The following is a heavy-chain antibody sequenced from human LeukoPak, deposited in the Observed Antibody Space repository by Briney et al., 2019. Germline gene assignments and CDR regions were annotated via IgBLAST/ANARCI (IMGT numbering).Heavy chain of an antibody. J-gene: IGHJ2*01. D-gene: IGHD6-13*01. Sequence: ETLSLTCTVSGGSISSYYMSWVRQAPGKGLEWVSVIYSGGSTYYADSVKGRFTISRDSSKNTLYLQMNSLRAEDTAVYYCARAAALEDWYFDLWGRGTLVTVSS. CDR1: GGSISSYY. V-gene: IGHV3-66*01. CDR2: IYSGGST. CDR3: ARAAALEDWYFDL.